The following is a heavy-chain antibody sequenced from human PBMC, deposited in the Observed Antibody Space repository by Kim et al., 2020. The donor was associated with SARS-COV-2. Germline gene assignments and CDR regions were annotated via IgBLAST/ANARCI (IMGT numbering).Heavy chain of an antibody. CDR1: GGSISSSSYY. Sequence: SETLSLTCTVSGGSISSSSYYWGWIRQPPGKGLEWIGSIYYSGSTYYNPSLKSRVTISVDTSKNQFSLKLSSVTAADTAVYYCARHLTAFGGVIDFDYWGQGTLGTVSS. D-gene: IGHD3-16*02. J-gene: IGHJ4*02. CDR3: ARHLTAFGGVIDFDY. CDR2: IYYSGST. V-gene: IGHV4-39*01.